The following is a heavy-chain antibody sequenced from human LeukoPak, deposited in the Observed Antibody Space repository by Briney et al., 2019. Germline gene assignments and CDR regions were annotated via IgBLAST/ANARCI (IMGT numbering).Heavy chain of an antibody. CDR1: GFTFSSYA. CDR2: ISYDGSNK. CDR3: AREPVNYRPRVFDY. Sequence: PGGSLRLSCAASGFTFSSYAMHWVRQAPGKGLEWVAVISYDGSNKYYADSVKGRFTISRDNSKYTLYLQMNSLRAEDTAVYYCAREPVNYRPRVFDYWGQGTLVTVSS. J-gene: IGHJ4*02. V-gene: IGHV3-30-3*01. D-gene: IGHD4-11*01.